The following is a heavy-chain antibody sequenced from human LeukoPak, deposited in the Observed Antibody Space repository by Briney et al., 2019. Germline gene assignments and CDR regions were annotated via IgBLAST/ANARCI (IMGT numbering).Heavy chain of an antibody. CDR1: GGSISSYY. J-gene: IGHJ3*02. D-gene: IGHD3-10*01. Sequence: SETLSLTCTVSGGSISSYYWSWIRQPPGKGLEWIGYIYYSGSTSYNPSLKSRVTISVDTSKKQFSLKLRSVTAADTAVYYCARASMVGAFDIWGQGTMVTVSS. CDR2: IYYSGST. CDR3: ARASMVGAFDI. V-gene: IGHV4-59*08.